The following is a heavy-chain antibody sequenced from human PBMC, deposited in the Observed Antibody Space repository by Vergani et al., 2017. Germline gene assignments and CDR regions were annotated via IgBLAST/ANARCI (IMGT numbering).Heavy chain of an antibody. V-gene: IGHV1-69*06. CDR1: GGTFSSYA. D-gene: IGHD3-16*02. Sequence: QVQLVQSGAEVKKPGSSVKVSCKASGGTFSSYAISWVRQAPGQGLEWMGGIIPIFGTANYAQKFQGRVTITADKSTSTAYMELSSLRSEDTAVYYCARGGSGDYECVWGSYRRYYFDYWGQGTLVTVSS. CDR3: ARGGSGDYECVWGSYRRYYFDY. CDR2: IIPIFGTA. J-gene: IGHJ4*02.